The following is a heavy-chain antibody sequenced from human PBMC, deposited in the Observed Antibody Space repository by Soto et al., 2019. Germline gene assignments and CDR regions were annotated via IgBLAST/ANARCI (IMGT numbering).Heavy chain of an antibody. Sequence: QLQLQESGSGLVRPSQTLSLTCAVSGGSISSGGYSWNWIRQPPGKGLEWIGYIYHSGSTLYNPSHKRRVXXXGXXSKNRFSLKPSPVTAAATAVYYCARDQLEGNWFDPWGQGTLVTVSS. D-gene: IGHD1-1*01. J-gene: IGHJ5*02. CDR2: IYHSGST. CDR3: ARDQLEGNWFDP. CDR1: GGSISSGGYS. V-gene: IGHV4-30-2*01.